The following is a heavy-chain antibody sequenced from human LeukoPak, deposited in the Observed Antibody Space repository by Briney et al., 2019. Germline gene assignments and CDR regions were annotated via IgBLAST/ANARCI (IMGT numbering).Heavy chain of an antibody. CDR2: ISGSGGST. CDR3: AKDQWELLGYFDY. J-gene: IGHJ4*02. CDR1: GFTFSSYA. Sequence: GGSLRLSCAASGFTFSSYAMSWVRQAPGKGLEWVSAISGSGGSTYYADSVKGRLTISRDNSKNTLYRQMNSLRAEDTAVNYCAKDQWELLGYFDYWGQGTLVTVSS. V-gene: IGHV3-23*01. D-gene: IGHD1-26*01.